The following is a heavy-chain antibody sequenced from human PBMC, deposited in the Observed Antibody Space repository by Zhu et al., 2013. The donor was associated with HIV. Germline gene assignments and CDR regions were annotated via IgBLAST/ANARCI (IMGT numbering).Heavy chain of an antibody. D-gene: IGHD4-17*01. V-gene: IGHV4-34*01. CDR1: GGSFSGYY. Sequence: QVQLQQWGAGLLKPSETLSLTCAVYGGSFSGYYWSWIRQPPGKGLEWIGYIYYSGSTYYNPSLKSRVTISVDTSKNQFSLKLSSVTAADTAVYYCARDSHDYEVGLWFDPWGQGTLVTVSS. CDR2: IYYSGST. CDR3: ARDSHDYEVGLWFDP. J-gene: IGHJ5*02.